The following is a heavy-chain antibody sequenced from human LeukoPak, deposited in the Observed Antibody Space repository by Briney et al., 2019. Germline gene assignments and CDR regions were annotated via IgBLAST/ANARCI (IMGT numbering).Heavy chain of an antibody. CDR1: GFTFSSYS. V-gene: IGHV3-48*01. Sequence: GGSLRLSCAASGFTFSSYSMNWVRQAPGKGLEWVSYISSSSSTKYYADSVKGRFTISRDNAKNSLYLQMNSLRAEDTAVYYCARGWDSSRVPGDYWGQGTLVTVSS. CDR2: ISSSSSTK. CDR3: ARGWDSSRVPGDY. J-gene: IGHJ4*02. D-gene: IGHD3-22*01.